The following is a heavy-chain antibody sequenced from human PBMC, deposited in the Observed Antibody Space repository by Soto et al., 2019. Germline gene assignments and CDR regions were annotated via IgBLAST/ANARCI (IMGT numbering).Heavy chain of an antibody. V-gene: IGHV1-2*04. J-gene: IGHJ4*02. CDR3: ARGLRIYCSGGSCYSGGFGYYFDY. D-gene: IGHD2-15*01. CDR1: GYTFTGYY. CDR2: INPNSGGT. Sequence: QVQLVQSGAEVKKSGASVKVSCKASGYTFTGYYMHWVRQAPGQGLEWMGWINPNSGGTNYAQKFQGWVTMTRDTSISTAYMELSRLRSDDTAVYYCARGLRIYCSGGSCYSGGFGYYFDYWGQGTLVTVSS.